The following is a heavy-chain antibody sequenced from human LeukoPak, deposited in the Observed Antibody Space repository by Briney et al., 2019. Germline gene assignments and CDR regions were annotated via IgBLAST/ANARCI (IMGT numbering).Heavy chain of an antibody. CDR2: IRSKANSYAT. CDR3: TRPLAGGGSYAD. CDR1: GFTFSSYS. Sequence: GGSLRLSCAASGFTFSSYSMNWVRQASGKGLEWVGRIRSKANSYATAYAASVKGRFTISRDDSKNTAYLQMNSLKTEDTAVYYCTRPLAGGGSYADWGQGTLVTVSS. V-gene: IGHV3-73*01. J-gene: IGHJ4*02. D-gene: IGHD1-26*01.